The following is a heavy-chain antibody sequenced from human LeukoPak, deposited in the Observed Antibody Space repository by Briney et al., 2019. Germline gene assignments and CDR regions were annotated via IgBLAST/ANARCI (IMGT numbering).Heavy chain of an antibody. Sequence: SETLSLTCTASGGSISRDFWNWIRQPPGKGLEWIGYIYNSGTTNYNPSLKSRVTMSVDTSKNQFSLKLSSVTAADTAVYFCARTPERRGYSYGVDAFDIWGQGAMVTVSS. J-gene: IGHJ3*02. V-gene: IGHV4-59*08. CDR1: GGSISRDF. CDR3: ARTPERRGYSYGVDAFDI. D-gene: IGHD5-18*01. CDR2: IYNSGTT.